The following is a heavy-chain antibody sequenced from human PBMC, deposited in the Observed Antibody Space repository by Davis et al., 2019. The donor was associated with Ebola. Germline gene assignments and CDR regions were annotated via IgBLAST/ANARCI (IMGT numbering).Heavy chain of an antibody. V-gene: IGHV3-21*05. CDR3: ARGLGYSYGCFNY. CDR2: ISSAGSDI. D-gene: IGHD5-18*01. J-gene: IGHJ4*02. Sequence: GESLKISCAASGFTFSIQGMNWVRQAPGKGLEWISYISSAGSDIYYADSVKGRFTISRDNAKNSLYLQMNSLRAEDTAVYYCARGLGYSYGCFNYWGQGTLVTVSS. CDR1: GFTFSIQG.